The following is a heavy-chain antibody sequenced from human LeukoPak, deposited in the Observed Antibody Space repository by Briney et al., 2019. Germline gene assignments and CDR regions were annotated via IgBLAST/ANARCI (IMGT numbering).Heavy chain of an antibody. D-gene: IGHD1-26*01. V-gene: IGHV3-21*01. CDR3: ARGGEWELLTVDY. CDR1: GFTFSSYS. Sequence: GGSLRLSCAASGFTFSSYSMNWARQAPGKGLEWVSSISSSSSYIYYADSVKGRFTISRDNAKNSLYLQMNSLRAEDTAVYYCARGGEWELLTVDYWGQGTLVTVSS. CDR2: ISSSSSYI. J-gene: IGHJ4*02.